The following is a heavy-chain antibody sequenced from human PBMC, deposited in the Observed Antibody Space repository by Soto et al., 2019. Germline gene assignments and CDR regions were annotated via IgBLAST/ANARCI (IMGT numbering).Heavy chain of an antibody. V-gene: IGHV3-48*03. CDR2: ISSSGSTV. CDR1: GFTLRSYE. D-gene: IGHD5-12*01. J-gene: IGHJ4*02. CDR3: ARVRATNARRRGFDY. Sequence: VGSLRLSFAASGFTLRSYEVNWVRQAPGKGLEWVSYISSSGSTVYYADSVKGRFTISRDNAKNSLYLQMNSLRAEDTAVYFCARVRATNARRRGFDYWGRGTLVTVSS.